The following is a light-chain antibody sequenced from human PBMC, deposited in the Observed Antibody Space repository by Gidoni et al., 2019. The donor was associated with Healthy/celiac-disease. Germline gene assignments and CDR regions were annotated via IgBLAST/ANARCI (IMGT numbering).Light chain of an antibody. J-gene: IGKJ3*01. CDR2: DAS. CDR3: QQRSNWPPEFT. Sequence: EIVLTHSPATLSLSPGERATLSCRASQSVSSYLAWYQQNPGQAPRLLIYDASNRATGIPARFSGSGSGTDFTLTISSLEPEDFAVYYCQQRSNWPPEFTFGPGTKVDIK. V-gene: IGKV3-11*01. CDR1: QSVSSY.